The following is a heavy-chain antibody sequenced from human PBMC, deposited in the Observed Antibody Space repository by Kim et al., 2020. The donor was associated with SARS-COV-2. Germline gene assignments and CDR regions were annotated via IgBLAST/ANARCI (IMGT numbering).Heavy chain of an antibody. CDR1: GFTFSSYE. V-gene: IGHV3-48*03. D-gene: IGHD3-10*01. CDR2: ISSSGSTI. J-gene: IGHJ6*02. Sequence: GGSLRLSCAASGFTFSSYEMNWVRQAPGKGLEWVSYISSSGSTIYYADSVKGRFTISRDNAKNSLYLQMNSLRAEDTAVYYCASVLLWFGELWGKKNGAPNYGMDFWGQGTTVTVSS. CDR3: ASVLLWFGELWGKKNGAPNYGMDF.